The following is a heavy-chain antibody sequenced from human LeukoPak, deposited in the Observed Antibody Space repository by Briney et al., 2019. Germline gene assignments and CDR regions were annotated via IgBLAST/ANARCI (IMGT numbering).Heavy chain of an antibody. V-gene: IGHV4-59*12. CDR3: ARARYYDFWSGYHRFFDY. D-gene: IGHD3-3*01. J-gene: IGHJ4*02. CDR1: GGSISGYH. CDR2: IYYSGST. Sequence: PSETLSLTCTVSGGSISGYHWSWIRQPPGKGLEWIGYIYYSGSTNYNPSLKSRVTISVDTSKNQFSLKLSSVTAADTAVYYCARARYYDFWSGYHRFFDYWGQGTLVTVSS.